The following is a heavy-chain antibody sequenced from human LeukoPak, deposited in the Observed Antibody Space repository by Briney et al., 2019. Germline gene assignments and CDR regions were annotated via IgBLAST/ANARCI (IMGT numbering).Heavy chain of an antibody. CDR3: ARVDEGGHFSYYGMDA. J-gene: IGHJ6*02. CDR2: IKPKSDDT. Sequence: ASVKVSCKASGYSFNVYYIHWVRQAPGQGLEWMGWIKPKSDDTNYGQNFQGRVTMTRDTSISTAYMELSGLRSDDTAVYYCARVDEGGHFSYYGMDAWAKGPRSPSP. D-gene: IGHD3-16*01. CDR1: GYSFNVYY. V-gene: IGHV1-2*02.